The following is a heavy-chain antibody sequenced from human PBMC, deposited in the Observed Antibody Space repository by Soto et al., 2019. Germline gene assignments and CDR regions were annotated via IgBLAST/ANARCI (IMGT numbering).Heavy chain of an antibody. CDR3: ARAPGGRWLQLDFDY. CDR1: GGSISSGDYY. D-gene: IGHD5-12*01. J-gene: IGHJ4*02. V-gene: IGHV4-30-4*01. Sequence: LSLTCTVSGGSISSGDYYWSWIRQPPGKGLEWIGYIYYSGSTYYNPSLKSRVTISVDTSKNQFSLKLSSVTAADTAVYFCARAPGGRWLQLDFDYWGQGTLVTVSS. CDR2: IYYSGST.